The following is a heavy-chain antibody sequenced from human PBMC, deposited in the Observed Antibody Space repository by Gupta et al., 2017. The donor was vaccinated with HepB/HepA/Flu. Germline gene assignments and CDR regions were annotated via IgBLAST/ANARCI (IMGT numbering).Heavy chain of an antibody. V-gene: IGHV4-59*08. D-gene: IGHD6-13*01. CDR2: PFHSVRT. CDR3: ARGQQLSGRSIHYCYGADV. Sequence: QVQLQESAPELVKPSETPSLTCTVSGHSINGYSWSWSRQPPGNGLEWIGYPFHSVRTNYNPSLKSRVTILVATSKNHFSPELSSVTAADTAVYYCARGQQLSGRSIHYCYGADVWGQGTTVTVPS. J-gene: IGHJ6*02. CDR1: GHSINGYS.